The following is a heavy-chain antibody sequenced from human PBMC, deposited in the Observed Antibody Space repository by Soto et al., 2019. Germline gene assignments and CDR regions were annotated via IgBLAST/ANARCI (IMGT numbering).Heavy chain of an antibody. CDR1: GDSMTKYY. D-gene: IGHD1-26*01. J-gene: IGHJ4*02. CDR3: ARTVGAAYYFDF. Sequence: ETLSLTCTVSGDSMTKYYWSWIRQPAGKGLEWIGRIYTSGSTNYNPSLKSRVTMSVDTSNKHFSLSLKSVTAADTAAYYCARTVGAAYYFDFWGQGALVTVSS. V-gene: IGHV4-4*07. CDR2: IYTSGST.